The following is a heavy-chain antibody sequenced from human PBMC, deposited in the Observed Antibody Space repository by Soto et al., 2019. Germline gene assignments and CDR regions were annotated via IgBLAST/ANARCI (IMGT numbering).Heavy chain of an antibody. CDR1: GFTFTSDA. D-gene: IGHD6-6*01. Sequence: EVQMLESGGGLVQPGGSLRLSCEVSGFTFTSDAMNWVRQAPGKGLEWVAGMNSSGSGTVYADSVKGRFTISRDNFRNPLYLELSTVREDDTAVYFWAKDLRIIGARPLFKCFDDWGQGTLVTVSS. CDR2: MNSSGSGT. CDR3: AKDLRIIGARPLFKCFDD. V-gene: IGHV3-23*01. J-gene: IGHJ4*02.